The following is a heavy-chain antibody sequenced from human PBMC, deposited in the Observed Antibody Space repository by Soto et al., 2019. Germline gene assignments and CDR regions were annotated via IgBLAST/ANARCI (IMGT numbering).Heavy chain of an antibody. J-gene: IGHJ4*02. D-gene: IGHD1-26*01. Sequence: ESGGGVVQPGRSLRLSCAASGFTFRRYTMHWVRQAPGKGLEWVAVISYDGSNKYYADYVKGRFTISRDNSKNTLYVQMNRLRAEDTAVFYCARSSGSYFGPFDSWGQGTLVTVSS. CDR2: ISYDGSNK. V-gene: IGHV3-30-3*01. CDR1: GFTFRRYT. CDR3: ARSSGSYFGPFDS.